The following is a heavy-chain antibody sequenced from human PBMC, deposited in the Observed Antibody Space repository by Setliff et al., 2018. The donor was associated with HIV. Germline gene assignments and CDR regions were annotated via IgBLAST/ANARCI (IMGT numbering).Heavy chain of an antibody. CDR1: GGSISSSSYY. Sequence: SETLSLTCTVSGGSISSSSYYWGWIRQPPGKGLEWIGSIYYSGSTYYNPSLKSRVTISIDTSKKQFSLKLSSVTAADTAMYCCARRESYYDILTGPAFDAFDIWGQGTMVTVSS. V-gene: IGHV4-39*07. J-gene: IGHJ3*02. CDR3: ARRESYYDILTGPAFDAFDI. D-gene: IGHD3-9*01. CDR2: IYYSGST.